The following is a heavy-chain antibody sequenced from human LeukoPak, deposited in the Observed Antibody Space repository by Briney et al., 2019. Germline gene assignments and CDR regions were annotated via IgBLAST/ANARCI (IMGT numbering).Heavy chain of an antibody. Sequence: SVKVSCKASGGTFSSYAISWVRQAPGQGLEWMGGIIPIFGTANYAQKFQGRVTITADKSTSTAYMELSSLRSEDTAVYYCARDEWGIAAAGTEAFDIWGQGTMVTVSS. V-gene: IGHV1-69*06. CDR2: IIPIFGTA. J-gene: IGHJ3*02. CDR3: ARDEWGIAAAGTEAFDI. D-gene: IGHD6-13*01. CDR1: GGTFSSYA.